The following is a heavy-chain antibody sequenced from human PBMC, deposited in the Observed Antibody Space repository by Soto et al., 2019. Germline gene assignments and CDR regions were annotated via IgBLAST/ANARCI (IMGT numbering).Heavy chain of an antibody. CDR2: ITDSGDTT. Sequence: GGSLRLSCAASGFTFFTYAMSWVRQAPGKGLEWVSSITDSGDTTYYADSVKGRFTISRDNAKNSLFLQMNSLRVDDTAVYYCARTGDGHHDFLDYWGQGALVTVSS. J-gene: IGHJ4*02. V-gene: IGHV3-23*01. CDR1: GFTFFTYA. CDR3: ARTGDGHHDFLDY. D-gene: IGHD1-1*01.